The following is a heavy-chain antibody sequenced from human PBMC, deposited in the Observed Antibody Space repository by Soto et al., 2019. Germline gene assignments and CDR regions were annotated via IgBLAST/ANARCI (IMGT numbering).Heavy chain of an antibody. CDR3: ARDIGPHYDRYLDY. Sequence: QVQLQESGPGLVKPSQTLSLTCTVSGGSISSGGYYWSWIRQHPGKGLEWIGYIYYSGSTYCNPSLKSRVTISVDTSKNHFSLKLSSVTATDTAVYYWARDIGPHYDRYLDYWGQGTLVTVSS. J-gene: IGHJ4*02. CDR1: GGSISSGGYY. CDR2: IYYSGST. V-gene: IGHV4-31*03. D-gene: IGHD5-12*01.